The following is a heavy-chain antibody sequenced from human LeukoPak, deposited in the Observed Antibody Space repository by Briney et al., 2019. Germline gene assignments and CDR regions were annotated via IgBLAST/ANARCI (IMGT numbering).Heavy chain of an antibody. CDR2: ISNIGSTI. J-gene: IGHJ4*02. CDR1: GFTFSTYS. Sequence: GGSLRLSCAASGFTFSTYSMNWVRQFPGKGLEWVSYISNIGSTIYYADSVKGRITISRDNAKTSLYLQMNSLRAKDTAVYYCARGPYSSSNYFDYWGQGTLVTVSS. D-gene: IGHD6-6*01. CDR3: ARGPYSSSNYFDY. V-gene: IGHV3-48*01.